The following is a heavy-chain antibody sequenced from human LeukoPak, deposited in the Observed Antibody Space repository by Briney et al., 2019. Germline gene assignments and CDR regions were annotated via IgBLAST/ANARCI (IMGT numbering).Heavy chain of an antibody. CDR3: ASHLVPADINDGMDG. J-gene: IGHJ6*04. CDR1: GFTFSSYN. D-gene: IGHD2-2*01. V-gene: IGHV3-21*01. Sequence: GGSLRLSCAASGFTFSSYNMNWVRQAPGKGLEWVSSISSSSSNIYYADSVKGRFTISRDNAKNSLYLQMNSLRAEDTAVYYCASHLVPADINDGMDGGGKGTTVTVSS. CDR2: ISSSSSNI.